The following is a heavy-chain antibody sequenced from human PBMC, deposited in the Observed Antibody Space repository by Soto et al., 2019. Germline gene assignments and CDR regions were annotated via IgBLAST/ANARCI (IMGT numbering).Heavy chain of an antibody. CDR2: ISSSSSYI. D-gene: IGHD2-15*01. J-gene: IGHJ4*02. Sequence: GSLRLWCAASGFTFSSYSMHWVRQAQGKGLEWVSSISSSSSYIYYADSVKGRFTISRDNAKNSLYLQMNSLRAEDTAVYYCARDYCSGGSCSGTYLDYRDKGPLVTVSS. V-gene: IGHV3-21*01. CDR3: ARDYCSGGSCSGTYLDY. CDR1: GFTFSSYS.